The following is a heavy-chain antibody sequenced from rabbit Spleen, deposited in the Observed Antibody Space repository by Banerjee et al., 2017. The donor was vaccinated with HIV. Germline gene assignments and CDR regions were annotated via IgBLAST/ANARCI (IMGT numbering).Heavy chain of an antibody. Sequence: QSLEESGGGLVQPEGSLTLTCTASGFSFSNSYYMCWVRQALGKGLEWIACFGGGSSGGTYYANWAKGQFTISKTSSTTLSLQMTSLTAADTATYFCARDTSSSFSSYGMDLWGPGTLVTVS. V-gene: IGHV1S40*01. D-gene: IGHD1-1*01. CDR2: FGGGSSGGT. CDR1: GFSFSNSYY. J-gene: IGHJ6*01. CDR3: ARDTSSSFSSYGMDL.